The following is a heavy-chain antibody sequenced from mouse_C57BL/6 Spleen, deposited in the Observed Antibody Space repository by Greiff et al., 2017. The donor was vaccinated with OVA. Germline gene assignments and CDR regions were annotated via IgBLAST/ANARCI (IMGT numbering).Heavy chain of an antibody. Sequence: VQLQQPGAELVMPGASVKLSCKASGYTFTSYWMHWVKQRPGQGLEWIGEIDPSDSYTNYNQKFKGKSTLTVDKSSSTAYMQLSSLTSEDSAVYYCARSSTTVVDFDVWGTGTTVTVSS. J-gene: IGHJ1*03. CDR1: GYTFTSYW. CDR2: IDPSDSYT. CDR3: ARSSTTVVDFDV. V-gene: IGHV1-69*01. D-gene: IGHD1-1*01.